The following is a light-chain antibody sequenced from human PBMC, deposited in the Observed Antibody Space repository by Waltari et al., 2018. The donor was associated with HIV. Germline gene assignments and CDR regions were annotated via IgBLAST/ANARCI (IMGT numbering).Light chain of an antibody. CDR2: GVS. CDR1: TSAIGAYDF. CDR3: SSFTTSNSLL. V-gene: IGLV2-14*01. J-gene: IGLJ2*01. Sequence: QSALTQPASVSGSPGQSITVSCTGTTSAIGAYDFVSWYQQTSGTAPKLVIYGVSNRPSGFSDRFSGSKSGNTASLTISGLQTEDEADYYCSSFTTSNSLLFGGGTKVTVL.